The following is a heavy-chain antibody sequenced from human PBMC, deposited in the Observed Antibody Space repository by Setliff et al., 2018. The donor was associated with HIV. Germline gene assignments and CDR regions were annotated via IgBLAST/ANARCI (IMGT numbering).Heavy chain of an antibody. CDR3: AKDRHGDYFHYYGMDV. V-gene: IGHV3-30-3*01. CDR1: GFTFSSYA. Sequence: LRLSCAASGFTFSSYAMHWVRQAPGKGLEWVAVISYDGTNKYFADSVKGRFTISRDNPKNTLYLQMNSLRGDDTAMYYCAKDRHGDYFHYYGMDVWGQGTTVTVSS. J-gene: IGHJ6*02. CDR2: ISYDGTNK. D-gene: IGHD4-17*01.